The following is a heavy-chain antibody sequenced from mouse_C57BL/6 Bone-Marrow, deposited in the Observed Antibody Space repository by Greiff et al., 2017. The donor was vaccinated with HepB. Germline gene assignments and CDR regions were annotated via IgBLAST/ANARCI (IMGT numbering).Heavy chain of an antibody. D-gene: IGHD1-1*01. CDR1: GYTFTDYE. V-gene: IGHV1-15*01. J-gene: IGHJ4*01. Sequence: QVQLQQSGAELVRPGASVTLSCKASGYTFTDYEMHWVKQTPVHGLEWIGAIDPETGGTAYNQKFKGKAILTADKSSSTAYMELRSLTSEDSAVYYCTSRVAAEAMDYCGQGTSVTVSS. CDR2: IDPETGGT. CDR3: TSRVAAEAMDY.